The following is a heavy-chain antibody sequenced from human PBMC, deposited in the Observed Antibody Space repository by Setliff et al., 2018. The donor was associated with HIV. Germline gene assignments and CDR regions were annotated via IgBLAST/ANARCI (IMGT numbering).Heavy chain of an antibody. D-gene: IGHD5-18*01. CDR2: INDSGST. Sequence: SATLFLTCAVYNGSFSGYYWTWIRQPPGKGLEWIGEINDSGSTNYSPSLKSRVTISVDASRNQFSLRLSSVTAADTAVYYCAAWGPRYSYAPYFFDSWGQGTLVTVSS. CDR1: NGSFSGYY. CDR3: AAWGPRYSYAPYFFDS. J-gene: IGHJ4*02. V-gene: IGHV4-34*01.